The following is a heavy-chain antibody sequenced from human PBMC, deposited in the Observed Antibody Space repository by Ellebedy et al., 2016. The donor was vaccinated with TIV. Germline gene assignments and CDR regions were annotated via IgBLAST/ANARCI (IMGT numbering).Heavy chain of an antibody. CDR1: GGSIRSATYY. CDR3: ARVFRDGNLNFDY. V-gene: IGHV4-31*03. Sequence: LRLXCSVSGGSIRSATYYWAWIRQHPGKGLEWIGYIFYSGTTYYNSSLKSRVTISIDTSKSQFSLKLNSVTAADTAVYYCARVFRDGNLNFDYWGQGSLVTVSS. CDR2: IFYSGTT. J-gene: IGHJ4*02. D-gene: IGHD5-24*01.